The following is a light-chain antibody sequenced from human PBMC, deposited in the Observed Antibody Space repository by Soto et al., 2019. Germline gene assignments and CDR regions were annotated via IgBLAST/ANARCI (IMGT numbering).Light chain of an antibody. Sequence: EIVLTQSPDTLSLSPGERATLSCRASHTVTSNYLAWYKQKPGQAPRLLIYGASSRATDIPDRFSGSGSGTDFTLPISRLETEDFAVYYCQQYGGSPRTFGQGTKVEIK. J-gene: IGKJ1*01. V-gene: IGKV3-20*01. CDR1: HTVTSNY. CDR2: GAS. CDR3: QQYGGSPRT.